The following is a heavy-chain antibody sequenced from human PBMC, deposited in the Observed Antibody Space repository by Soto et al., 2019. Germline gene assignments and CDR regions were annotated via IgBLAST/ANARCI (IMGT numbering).Heavy chain of an antibody. J-gene: IGHJ5*02. V-gene: IGHV4-31*03. CDR3: ARDAGGWYTLLSPWFDR. D-gene: IGHD6-19*01. CDR1: GGSISSGGYY. CDR2: IYYSGSA. Sequence: QVQLQESGPGLVKPSQTLSLTCTVSGGSISSGGYYWSWIRQHPGKGLEWIGYIYYSGSAYDNPSLKSRVTISVDTAKNQFSLRLSSVTAADTAVYYCARDAGGWYTLLSPWFDRWGQGTMVTVSS.